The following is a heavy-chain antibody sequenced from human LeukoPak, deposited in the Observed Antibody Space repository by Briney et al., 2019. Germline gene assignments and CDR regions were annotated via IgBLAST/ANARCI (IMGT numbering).Heavy chain of an antibody. CDR2: IDPSDSYT. J-gene: IGHJ3*02. Sequence: GESLRISCKGSGYSFSGYWISWVRQMPGKGLEWMGRIDPSDSYTNYSPSFQGHVTISADKSISTAYLQWSSLQVSDTAMYYCARAYGSGRGRDFDIWGQGTMVTVSS. D-gene: IGHD3-10*01. CDR1: GYSFSGYW. CDR3: ARAYGSGRGRDFDI. V-gene: IGHV5-10-1*01.